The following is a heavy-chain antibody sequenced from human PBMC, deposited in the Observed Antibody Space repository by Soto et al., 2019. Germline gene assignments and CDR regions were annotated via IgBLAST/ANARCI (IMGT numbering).Heavy chain of an antibody. D-gene: IGHD2-15*01. Sequence: GGSLRLSCAASGFTFSNAWMSWVRQAPGKGLEWVGRIKSKTDGGTTDYAAPVKGRFTISRDDSKNTLYLQMNSLKTEDTAVYYCTTDLVAAHSGPYYYYMDVWGKGTTVTVSS. CDR2: IKSKTDGGTT. V-gene: IGHV3-15*01. CDR1: GFTFSNAW. J-gene: IGHJ6*03. CDR3: TTDLVAAHSGPYYYYMDV.